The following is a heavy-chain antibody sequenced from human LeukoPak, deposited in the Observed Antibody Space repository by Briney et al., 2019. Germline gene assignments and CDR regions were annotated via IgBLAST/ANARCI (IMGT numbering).Heavy chain of an antibody. V-gene: IGHV3-21*01. Sequence: GGSLRLSCAASGFTFSSYIMNWVRQAPGTGLEWVSSISSDSSYIYYADSVKGRFTISRDNAKNSLYLQMNRLRAEDTAVYYCARGSVGGGNYFDYWGQGTLVTVSS. CDR3: ARGSVGGGNYFDY. CDR2: ISSDSSYI. CDR1: GFTFSSYI. D-gene: IGHD3-16*01. J-gene: IGHJ4*02.